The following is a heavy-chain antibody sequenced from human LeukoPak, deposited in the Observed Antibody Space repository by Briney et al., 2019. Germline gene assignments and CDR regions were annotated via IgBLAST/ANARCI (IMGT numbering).Heavy chain of an antibody. Sequence: GGSLRLSCAASGFTFSSYAMSWVRQAPGKGLEWVSAISGSGGDTYYADSVKGRFTISRDNSKNTLYLQMSSLRAEATAVYYCAKDLGSVVTPPSLDFWGQGTLVTVSS. CDR2: ISGSGGDT. V-gene: IGHV3-23*01. D-gene: IGHD4-23*01. CDR3: AKDLGSVVTPPSLDF. CDR1: GFTFSSYA. J-gene: IGHJ4*02.